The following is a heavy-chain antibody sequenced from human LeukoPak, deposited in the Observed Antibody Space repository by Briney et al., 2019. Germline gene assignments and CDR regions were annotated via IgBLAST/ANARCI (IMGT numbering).Heavy chain of an antibody. D-gene: IGHD1-26*01. CDR3: ASLSGTTSLNFDY. CDR1: GFTFSSYW. Sequence: GGSLRLSCAASGFTFSSYWMNWVRQAPGKGLEWVANIRQDGSEKDYLDSVKGRFSISRDNAKNSLYLQMNNLRAEDTAVYYCASLSGTTSLNFDYWGQGTLVTVSS. J-gene: IGHJ4*02. V-gene: IGHV3-7*01. CDR2: IRQDGSEK.